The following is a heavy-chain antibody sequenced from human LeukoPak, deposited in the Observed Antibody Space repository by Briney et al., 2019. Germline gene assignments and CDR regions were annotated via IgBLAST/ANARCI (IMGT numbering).Heavy chain of an antibody. D-gene: IGHD6-19*01. CDR3: ARHQWHYYYYMGV. V-gene: IGHV4-39*01. CDR2: IYYSGDT. J-gene: IGHJ6*03. Sequence: SETLSLTCTVSGDSISNGYYWGWIRQPPGKGLEWIGSIYYSGDTYYNPSLKSRRVTISVDTSKNQFSLRLSSVTAADTAVYYCARHQWHYYYYMGVWGKGSTVTVSS. CDR1: GDSISNGYY.